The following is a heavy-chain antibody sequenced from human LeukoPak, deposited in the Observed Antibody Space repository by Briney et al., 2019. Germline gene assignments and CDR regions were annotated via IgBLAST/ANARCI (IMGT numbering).Heavy chain of an antibody. Sequence: ASVKVSCKASGYTFTGYYMHWVRQAPGQGLEWMGWINPNSGGTNYAQKFQGRVTMTRDTSISTAYMELSRLRSVDTAVYYCARVPLYYYYMDVWGKGTTVTVSS. CDR1: GYTFTGYY. V-gene: IGHV1-2*02. CDR3: ARVPLYYYYMDV. J-gene: IGHJ6*03. CDR2: INPNSGGT.